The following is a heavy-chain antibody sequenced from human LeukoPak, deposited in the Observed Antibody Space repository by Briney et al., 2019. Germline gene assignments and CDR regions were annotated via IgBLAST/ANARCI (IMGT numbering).Heavy chain of an antibody. CDR1: GYSISSAYY. CDR3: ARGTLYSGWSYYFDS. V-gene: IGHV4-38-2*02. CDR2: IYYSGTT. D-gene: IGHD6-19*01. J-gene: IGHJ4*02. Sequence: SETLSLTCSVSGYSISSAYYWGWVRQPPGKGLEWIGSIYYSGTTKYNPSLKSRVTISVDNSNNKFSLRLSSVTAADTALYYCARGTLYSGWSYYFDSWGQGTLVTVSS.